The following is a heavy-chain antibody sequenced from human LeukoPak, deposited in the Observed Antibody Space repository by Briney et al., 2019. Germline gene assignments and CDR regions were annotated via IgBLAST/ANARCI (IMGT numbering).Heavy chain of an antibody. J-gene: IGHJ4*02. Sequence: SETLSVTCTVSGGSITTFFWSWIRQPAGKGVEWIGRIYTSGTTNYNPSLKSRVTMSVDTSKNQFSLNLTSVTVADTAVYYCAREGTTRPLDYWGQGTLVTVSS. V-gene: IGHV4-4*07. D-gene: IGHD6-6*01. CDR1: GGSITTFF. CDR3: AREGTTRPLDY. CDR2: IYTSGTT.